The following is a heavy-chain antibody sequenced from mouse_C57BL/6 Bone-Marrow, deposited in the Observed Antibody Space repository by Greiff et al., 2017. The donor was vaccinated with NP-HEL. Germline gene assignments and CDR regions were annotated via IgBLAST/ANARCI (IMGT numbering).Heavy chain of an antibody. CDR2: INPNNGGT. CDR1: GYTFTDYY. CDR3: AMMTTVVAHWHFDV. V-gene: IGHV1-26*01. D-gene: IGHD1-1*01. Sequence: EVQLHQSGPELVKPGASVKISCKASGYTFTDYYMNWVKQSHGKSLEWIGDINPNNGGTSYNQKFKGKATLTVDTSSSTAYMELRSLTSEDSAVYYWAMMTTVVAHWHFDVWGTGTTVTVSS. J-gene: IGHJ1*03.